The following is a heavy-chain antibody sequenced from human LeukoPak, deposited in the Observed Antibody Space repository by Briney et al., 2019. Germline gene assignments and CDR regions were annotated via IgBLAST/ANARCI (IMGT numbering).Heavy chain of an antibody. V-gene: IGHV5-51*01. CDR1: GYSFTSYW. Sequence: GESLKISCGGFGYSFTSYWIGWVRQMPGKGLEWMGIINPGDSEIRYSPSFQGQVTISVDKSISTAYLQWSSLKASDTAFYYCAKLSGRYLPPDYWGQGTLVTVSS. D-gene: IGHD1-26*01. J-gene: IGHJ4*02. CDR2: INPGDSEI. CDR3: AKLSGRYLPPDY.